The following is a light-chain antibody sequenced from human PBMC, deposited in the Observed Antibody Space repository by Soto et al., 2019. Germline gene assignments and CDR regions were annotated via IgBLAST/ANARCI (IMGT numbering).Light chain of an antibody. V-gene: IGKV3-20*01. CDR3: QQYGSSPYT. J-gene: IGKJ2*01. Sequence: EIVLTQSPATLSLSPGERATVSCRASQSVSSSYLGWYQHKRGQAPRLLIYAASSRATGIPDRFSGSGSGTDFTLTISRLEPEDFAVYYCQQYGSSPYTFGQGTKLEIK. CDR2: AAS. CDR1: QSVSSSY.